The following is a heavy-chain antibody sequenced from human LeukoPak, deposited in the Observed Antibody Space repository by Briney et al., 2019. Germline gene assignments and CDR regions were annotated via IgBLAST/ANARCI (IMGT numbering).Heavy chain of an antibody. V-gene: IGHV4-39*07. Sequence: SETLSLTCTVSGGSISSSSYYWGWIRQPPGKGLEWIGSIYYSGSTYYNPSLKSRVTISVDTSKNQFSLKLSSVTAADTAVYYCARGSGYYAGIYYYYYMDVWGKGTTVTVSS. J-gene: IGHJ6*03. CDR2: IYYSGST. CDR1: GGSISSSSYY. CDR3: ARGSGYYAGIYYYYYMDV. D-gene: IGHD3-3*01.